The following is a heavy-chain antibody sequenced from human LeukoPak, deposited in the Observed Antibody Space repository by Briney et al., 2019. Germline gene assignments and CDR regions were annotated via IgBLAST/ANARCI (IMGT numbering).Heavy chain of an antibody. D-gene: IGHD6-19*01. CDR3: ARSVRWIAVADKRYYMDV. V-gene: IGHV4-61*02. J-gene: IGHJ6*03. Sequence: SETLCLSCTVSGVSFSSGSNYWSCIRQPAGQGLELIRRIKTSGRSNSNPSLKSRTTTSVDTTNTQFFLKLSSVTAATTAVNYCARSVRWIAVADKRYYMDVWGKGATVTVSS. CDR1: GVSFSSGSNY. CDR2: IKTSGRS.